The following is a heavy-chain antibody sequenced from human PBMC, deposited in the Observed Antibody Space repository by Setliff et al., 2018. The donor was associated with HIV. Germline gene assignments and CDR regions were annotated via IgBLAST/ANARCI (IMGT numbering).Heavy chain of an antibody. Sequence: SETLSLTCAVSGYSISSGYYWSWIRQPPGKGLEWIGEINHSGSGNYNPSLTSRVTISLDTSKNQFSLKLSSVTAADTAVYYCARHMLYDSSGYTHAYFDYWGQGTLVTVSS. V-gene: IGHV4-38-2*01. J-gene: IGHJ4*02. CDR2: INHSGSG. CDR3: ARHMLYDSSGYTHAYFDY. CDR1: GYSISSGYY. D-gene: IGHD3-22*01.